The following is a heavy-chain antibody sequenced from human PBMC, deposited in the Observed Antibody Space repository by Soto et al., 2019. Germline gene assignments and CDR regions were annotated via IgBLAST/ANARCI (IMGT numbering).Heavy chain of an antibody. V-gene: IGHV4-30-4*01. Sequence: QVQLQESGPGLVKPSQTLSLTCTVSGGSISSGDYYWSWIRQPPGKVLAWSGYIYYSGSTYYNPSLKSRVTIAVDTSKNQFSLKLSSVTAADTAVYYCAREEYGDPPVDYWGQGTLVTVSS. CDR2: IYYSGST. CDR3: AREEYGDPPVDY. CDR1: GGSISSGDYY. J-gene: IGHJ4*02. D-gene: IGHD4-17*01.